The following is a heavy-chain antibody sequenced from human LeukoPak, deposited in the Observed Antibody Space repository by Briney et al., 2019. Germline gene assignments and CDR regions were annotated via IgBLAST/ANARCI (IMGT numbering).Heavy chain of an antibody. D-gene: IGHD3-10*01. CDR1: GFTFSSYS. CDR2: ISTGSSYI. V-gene: IGHV3-21*01. J-gene: IGHJ5*02. Sequence: GGSLRLSCAASGFTFSSYSMNWVRQAPGKGLEWVSSISTGSSYIYYADSVKGRFTISRDNAKNSLYLQMNSLRAGDTAVYYCARAGNYYGRHTNWFDPWGQGTLVTVSS. CDR3: ARAGNYYGRHTNWFDP.